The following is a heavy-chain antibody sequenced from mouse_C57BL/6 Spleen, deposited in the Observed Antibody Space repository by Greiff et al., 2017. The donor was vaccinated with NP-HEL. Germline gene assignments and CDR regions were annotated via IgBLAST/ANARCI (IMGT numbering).Heavy chain of an antibody. V-gene: IGHV14-4*01. Sequence: EVKLVESGAELVRPGASVKLSCTASGFNIKDDYMHWVKQRPEQGLEWIGWIDPENGDTEYASKFQGKATITADTSSNTAYLQLSSLTSEDTAVYYCTTYDYDSWGQGTTLTVSS. D-gene: IGHD2-4*01. J-gene: IGHJ2*01. CDR1: GFNIKDDY. CDR2: IDPENGDT. CDR3: TTYDYDS.